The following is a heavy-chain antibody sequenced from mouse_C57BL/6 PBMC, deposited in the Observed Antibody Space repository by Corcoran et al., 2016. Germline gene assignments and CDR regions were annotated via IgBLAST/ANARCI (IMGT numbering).Heavy chain of an antibody. CDR2: INTYSGVP. D-gene: IGHD1-1*01. CDR3: ALDYGSPYAMDY. V-gene: IGHV9-3*01. CDR1: GYTFTTYG. Sequence: QIQLVQSGPELKKPGETVKISCKASGYTFTTYGMSWVKQAPGKGLKWMGWINTYSGVPTYADDFKGRFAFSLETSASTAYLQINNLKNEDTATYFCALDYGSPYAMDYWGQGTSVTVSS. J-gene: IGHJ4*01.